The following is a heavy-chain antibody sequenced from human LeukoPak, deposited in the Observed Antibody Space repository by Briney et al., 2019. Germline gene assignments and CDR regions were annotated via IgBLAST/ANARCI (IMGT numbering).Heavy chain of an antibody. V-gene: IGHV3-74*01. CDR1: RFIFSNHW. CDR3: GKDRTGETFLFDY. Sequence: GGSLRLSCAASRFIFSNHWMTWVRQAPGKGLVWVSRINTDGSSTGYADSVKGRFTISRDNSKNTLYLQMSSLRDEDTAVYYCGKDRTGETFLFDYWGQGALVTVSS. J-gene: IGHJ4*02. D-gene: IGHD7-27*01. CDR2: INTDGSST.